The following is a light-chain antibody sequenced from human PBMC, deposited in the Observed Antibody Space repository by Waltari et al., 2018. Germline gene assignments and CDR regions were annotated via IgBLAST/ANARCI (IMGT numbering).Light chain of an antibody. CDR3: SSFTSSSTLDVV. J-gene: IGLJ3*02. CDR2: DVS. Sequence: QSALTQPASVSGSRGQSITISCTGTSSDIGGYDYVSWYQHQPGKGPKLIIYDVSNRPSVVSDRFSGSKPGNTASLTSSGRQADDEAYYYCSSFTSSSTLDVVFGGGTKLTVL. CDR1: SSDIGGYDY. V-gene: IGLV2-14*03.